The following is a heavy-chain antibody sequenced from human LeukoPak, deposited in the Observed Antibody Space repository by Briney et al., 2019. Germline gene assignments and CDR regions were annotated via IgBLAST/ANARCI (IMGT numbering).Heavy chain of an antibody. CDR3: ARVARLVYADDY. CDR2: ISAYSGNT. D-gene: IGHD2-8*01. CDR1: GYTFTSYG. V-gene: IGHV1-18*01. J-gene: IGHJ4*02. Sequence: ASVKVSCKASGYTFTSYGISWVRQAPGQGLEWMGWISAYSGNTNYAQKLQGRVTMTTDTSTSTAYMELRSLRSDDTAVYYCARVARLVYADDYWGQGTLVTVSS.